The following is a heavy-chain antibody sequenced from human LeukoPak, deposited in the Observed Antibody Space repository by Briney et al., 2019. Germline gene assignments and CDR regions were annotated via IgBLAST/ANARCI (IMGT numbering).Heavy chain of an antibody. J-gene: IGHJ4*02. CDR3: ARASGYYDRFDY. CDR2: IYYSGST. Sequence: SETLSLTCTVSGGSISSYYWSWIRQPPGKGLEWIGYIYYSGSTNYNPSLKSRVTISVDTSKNQFSLKLSSVTAADTAVYYCARASGYYDRFDYWGQGTLVTVSS. D-gene: IGHD3-22*01. CDR1: GGSISSYY. V-gene: IGHV4-59*01.